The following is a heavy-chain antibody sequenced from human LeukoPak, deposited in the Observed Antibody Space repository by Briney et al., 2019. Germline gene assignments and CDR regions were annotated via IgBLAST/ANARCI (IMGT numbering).Heavy chain of an antibody. CDR3: ARGGLAVAAIFDY. V-gene: IGHV4-61*02. Sequence: SQTLSLTCTVSGGSISSGRYYWSWIRQPAGKGLEWIGRIYSSGNTNYNPSLKSRVTISVDTSKNQFSLKLSSVTAADTAVYYCARGGLAVAAIFDYWGQGSLVTVSS. D-gene: IGHD6-19*01. CDR1: GGSISSGRYY. CDR2: IYSSGNT. J-gene: IGHJ4*02.